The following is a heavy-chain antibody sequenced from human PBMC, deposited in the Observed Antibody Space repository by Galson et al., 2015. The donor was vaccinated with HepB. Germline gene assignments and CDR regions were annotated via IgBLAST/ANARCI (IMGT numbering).Heavy chain of an antibody. V-gene: IGHV3-74*01. CDR2: INPDGSST. J-gene: IGHJ4*02. D-gene: IGHD7-27*01. CDR3: VSTNWGAPYY. Sequence: SLRLSCAASGFTFSHSWMHWVRQSPGKGPVWVSRINPDGSSTSYADSVKGRFTISRDNARNTLHLQLNNPTDEDTALYFCVSTNWGAPYYWGQGTLVTVSS. CDR1: GFTFSHSW.